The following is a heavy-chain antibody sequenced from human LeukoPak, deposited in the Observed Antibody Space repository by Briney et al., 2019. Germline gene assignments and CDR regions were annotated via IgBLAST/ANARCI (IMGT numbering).Heavy chain of an antibody. CDR3: ARGKITMVRGVIADYCGMDV. CDR2: IYYSGST. Sequence: PSETLSLTCTVSGGSISSYYWSWIRQPPGKGLEWIGYIYYSGSTNYNPSLKSRVTISVDTSKNQFSLKLSSVTAADTAVCYCARGKITMVRGVIADYCGMDVWGQGTTVTVSS. V-gene: IGHV4-59*01. D-gene: IGHD3-10*01. J-gene: IGHJ6*02. CDR1: GGSISSYY.